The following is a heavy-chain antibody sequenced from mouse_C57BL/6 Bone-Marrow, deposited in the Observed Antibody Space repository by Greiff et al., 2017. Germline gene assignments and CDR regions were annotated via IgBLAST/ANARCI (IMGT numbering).Heavy chain of an antibody. CDR1: GYTFTDYY. CDR3: ARAYDGYYLFAY. CDR2: IYPGSGNT. J-gene: IGHJ3*01. D-gene: IGHD2-3*01. Sequence: VQLQQSGAELVRPGASVKLSCKASGYTFTDYYINWVKQRPGQGLEWIARIYPGSGNTYYNEKFKGKDTLTAEKSSSTAYMQLSSLTSEDSAVYFCARAYDGYYLFAYWGQGTLVTVSA. V-gene: IGHV1-76*01.